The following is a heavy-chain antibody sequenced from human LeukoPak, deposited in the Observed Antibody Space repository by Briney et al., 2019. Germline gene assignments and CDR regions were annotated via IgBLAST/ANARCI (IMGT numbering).Heavy chain of an antibody. CDR2: ISDDGSKK. V-gene: IGHV3-30*18. CDR1: GFSFSSFG. J-gene: IGHJ4*02. D-gene: IGHD6-19*01. Sequence: PGGSLRLSRVASGFSFSSFGMHWVRQAPGKGLEWVAVISDDGSKKFYADSVKGRFTTSRDNSKNTLYLQMNSLRAEDTAVYYCAKAGYSSGWRNFDSWGQGTLVTVSS. CDR3: AKAGYSSGWRNFDS.